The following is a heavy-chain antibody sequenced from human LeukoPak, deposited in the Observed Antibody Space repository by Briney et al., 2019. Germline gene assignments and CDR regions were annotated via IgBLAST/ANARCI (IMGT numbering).Heavy chain of an antibody. CDR2: INSDGSST. D-gene: IGHD1-1*01. CDR1: GFTHSSTW. J-gene: IGHJ4*02. Sequence: RGSLRLSCAAAGFTHSSTWMHWVRQVPGKGRVWVSRINSDGSSTINADSVKGRFTISRDNTKNTLYLQMNSLRAEDTAVYYCVSDETLWTLDWWGQGTLVSVSS. CDR3: VSDETLWTLDW. V-gene: IGHV3-74*01.